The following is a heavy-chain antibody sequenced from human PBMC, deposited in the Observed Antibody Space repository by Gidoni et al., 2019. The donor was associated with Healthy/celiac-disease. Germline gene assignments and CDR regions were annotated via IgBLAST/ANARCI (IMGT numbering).Heavy chain of an antibody. J-gene: IGHJ4*02. CDR1: GGSISSGGYY. Sequence: QVQLQESGPGLVKPAQTLSLTCTVSGGSISSGGYYWRWIRKNPGRGLEWIGYIYYSGRTYYNPSLNSRVTISVDTSKNPFSLKLSSVTAADTALYSCARSPEGELLGLWGQGPLVTVSS. V-gene: IGHV4-31*03. D-gene: IGHD1-26*01. CDR3: ARSPEGELLGL. CDR2: IYYSGRT.